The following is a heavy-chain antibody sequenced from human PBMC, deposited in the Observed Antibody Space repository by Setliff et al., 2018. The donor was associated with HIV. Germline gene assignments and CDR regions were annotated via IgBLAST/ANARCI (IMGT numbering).Heavy chain of an antibody. J-gene: IGHJ4*02. D-gene: IGHD3-22*01. CDR1: GDSISSGSHY. V-gene: IGHV4-61*09. CDR2: IYTGGNA. Sequence: SETLSLTCTVSGDSISSGSHYWSWIRQPAGKGLEWIGHIYTGGNANYNPSLQSRVTISVDTSKNQFSLMLGSMTAADTAVYYCATTKGLSSGYDYWGQGTLVTVSS. CDR3: ATTKGLSSGYDY.